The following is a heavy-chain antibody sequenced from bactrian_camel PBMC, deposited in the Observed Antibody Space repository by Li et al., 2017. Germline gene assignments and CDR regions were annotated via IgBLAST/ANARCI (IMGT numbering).Heavy chain of an antibody. CDR2: INWSGDST. CDR1: GVTFDDYA. D-gene: IGHD2*01. J-gene: IGHJ6*01. CDR3: ATGDPDYYLESWLYDVLFAY. V-gene: IGHV3-1*01. Sequence: VQLVESGGGLVQPGGSLKLSCVVSGVTFDDYAMAWIRQAPGKGLEWVSTINWSGDSTNYAHSVKGQFSISRDNAKNTVYLQLNSLKPEDTAIYYCATGDPDYYLESWLYDVLFAYWGQGTQVTVS.